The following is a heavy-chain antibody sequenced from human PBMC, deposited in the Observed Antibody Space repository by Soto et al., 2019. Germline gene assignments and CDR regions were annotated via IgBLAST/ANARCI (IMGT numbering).Heavy chain of an antibody. CDR1: GGSISSYY. J-gene: IGHJ4*02. V-gene: IGHV4-59*01. Sequence: SETLSLTCTVSGGSISSYYWSWIQQPPGKGLEWIGYIYYSGSTNYNPSLKSRVTISLDTSKNQFSLKLSSVTAADTAVYYCASSFYSGSGSSTYYFDYWGQGTLVTVSS. D-gene: IGHD3-10*01. CDR3: ASSFYSGSGSSTYYFDY. CDR2: IYYSGST.